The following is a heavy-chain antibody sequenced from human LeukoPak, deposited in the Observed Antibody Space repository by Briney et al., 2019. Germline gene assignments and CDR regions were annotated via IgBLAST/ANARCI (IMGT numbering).Heavy chain of an antibody. CDR1: GYTFTGYY. Sequence: GASVKVSCKASGYTFTGYYMHWVRQAPGQGLEWMGWINPNSGGTNYAQKFQGRVTMTRDTSISTAYMELSRLRSDDTAVYYCARGAYDYVWERPVDYWGQGTLVTVSS. J-gene: IGHJ4*02. CDR3: ARGAYDYVWERPVDY. CDR2: INPNSGGT. D-gene: IGHD3-16*01. V-gene: IGHV1-2*02.